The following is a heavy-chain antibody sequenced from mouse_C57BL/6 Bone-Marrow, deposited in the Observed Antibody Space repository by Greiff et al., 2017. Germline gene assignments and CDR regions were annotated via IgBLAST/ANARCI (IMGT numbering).Heavy chain of an antibody. CDR3: ARRGTGFAY. Sequence: EVMLVASGGGLVKPGGFLKLSRAASGFTFSSYAKSWVRQTPEKRLEWVATISDGGSYTYYPDNVKGRFTISRDNAKNNLYLQMCHLKSEDTAMYYCARRGTGFAYWYRGTLVTVTA. J-gene: IGHJ3*01. V-gene: IGHV5-4*03. CDR2: ISDGGSYT. CDR1: GFTFSSYA. D-gene: IGHD3-3*01.